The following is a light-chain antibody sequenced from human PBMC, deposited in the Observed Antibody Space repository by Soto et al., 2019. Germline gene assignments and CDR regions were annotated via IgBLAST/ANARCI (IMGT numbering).Light chain of an antibody. V-gene: IGKV3-15*01. CDR1: QSVSSN. Sequence: EIVMTQSPATLSVSPGERATLSCRASQSVSSNLAWYQQKPGQAPRLLIYGASTRATGIPARFSGSGSGTEFTLTISSLQSEDFAAYYCQQYNNWPPELTFGGGTKVEIK. J-gene: IGKJ4*01. CDR3: QQYNNWPPELT. CDR2: GAS.